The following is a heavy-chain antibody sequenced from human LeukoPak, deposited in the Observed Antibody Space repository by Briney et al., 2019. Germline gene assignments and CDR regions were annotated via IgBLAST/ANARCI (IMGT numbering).Heavy chain of an antibody. J-gene: IGHJ6*02. CDR1: GGSISSYY. V-gene: IGHV4-59*01. CDR2: IYYSGST. CDR3: ARDRADYDYYYGMDV. Sequence: PSETLSLTCTVSGGSISSYYWSWIRQPPGKGLEWIGYIYYSGSTNYNPSLKGRVTISVDTSKNQFSLKLSSVTAADTAVYYCARDRADYDYYYGMDVWGQGTTVTVSS.